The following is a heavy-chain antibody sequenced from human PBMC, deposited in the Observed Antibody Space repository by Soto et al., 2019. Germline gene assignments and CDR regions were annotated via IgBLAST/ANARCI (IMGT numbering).Heavy chain of an antibody. CDR1: SGSISSSNW. J-gene: IGHJ4*02. CDR2: IYHSGST. Sequence: SETLSLTCAVSSGSISSSNWWSWVCQPPGKGLEWIGEIYHSGSTNYNPSLKSRVTISVDTSKNQFSLKLSSVTAADTAVYYCARDDCSGGSCYTDYWGQGTLVTVSS. D-gene: IGHD2-15*01. V-gene: IGHV4-4*02. CDR3: ARDDCSGGSCYTDY.